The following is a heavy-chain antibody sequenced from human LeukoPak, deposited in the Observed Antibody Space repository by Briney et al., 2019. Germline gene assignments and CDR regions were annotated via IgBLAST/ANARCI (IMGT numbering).Heavy chain of an antibody. J-gene: IGHJ4*02. Sequence: PGGSLRLSCAASGFTFSSNWMSWVRQAPGKGVEWVANIKQDGSQKDYVDSVKGRFTISRDNAKNSLYLQMNSLRAEDTAVYYCGRWGYSSGYYYYDYWGQGTLVTVSS. CDR2: IKQDGSQK. V-gene: IGHV3-7*02. D-gene: IGHD6-19*01. CDR1: GFTFSSNW. CDR3: GRWGYSSGYYYYDY.